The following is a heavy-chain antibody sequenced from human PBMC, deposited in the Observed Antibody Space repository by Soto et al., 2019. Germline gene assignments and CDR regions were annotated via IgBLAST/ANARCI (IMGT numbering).Heavy chain of an antibody. CDR2: MNPNSGNT. J-gene: IGHJ6*03. CDR3: ARSCTSCPTYYYYYMDV. D-gene: IGHD2-2*01. Sequence: ASVKVSCKASGYTFTSYDINWVRQATGHGLEWMGWMNPNSGNTGYAQKFQGRVTMTRNTSISTAYMELSSLRSEDTAVYYCARSCTSCPTYYYYYMDVWGKGTTVTVSS. CDR1: GYTFTSYD. V-gene: IGHV1-8*01.